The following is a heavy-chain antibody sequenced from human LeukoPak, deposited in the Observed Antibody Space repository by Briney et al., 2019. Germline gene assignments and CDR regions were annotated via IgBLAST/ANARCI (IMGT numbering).Heavy chain of an antibody. CDR3: ARGGSGSYREFDY. J-gene: IGHJ4*02. CDR1: GFTFSSYA. D-gene: IGHD1-26*01. CDR2: ISGSGGST. Sequence: GGSLRLSCAASGFTFSSYAMSWVRQAPGKGLEWVSAISGSGGSTYYADSVKGRFTISRDNSKNTLYLQMNSLRAEDTAVYYCARGGSGSYREFDYWGQGTLVTVSS. V-gene: IGHV3-23*01.